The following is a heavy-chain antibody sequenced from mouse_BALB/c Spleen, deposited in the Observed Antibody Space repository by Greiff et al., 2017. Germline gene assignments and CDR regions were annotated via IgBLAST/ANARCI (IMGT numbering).Heavy chain of an antibody. CDR1: GFTFSSYA. CDR2: ISSGGSP. J-gene: IGHJ3*01. V-gene: IGHV5-6-5*01. Sequence: VQLKESGGGLVKPGGSLKLSCAASGFTFSSYAMSWVRQTPEKRLEWVASISSGGSPYYPDSVKGRFTISSDNARNILYLQMSSLRSEDTAMYYCARGGTTASFAYWGEGTLVTVSA. CDR3: ARGGTTASFAY. D-gene: IGHD1-2*01.